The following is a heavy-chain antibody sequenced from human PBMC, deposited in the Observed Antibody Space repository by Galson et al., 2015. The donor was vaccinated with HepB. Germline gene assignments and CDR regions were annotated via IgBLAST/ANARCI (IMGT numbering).Heavy chain of an antibody. Sequence: SLRLSCAASGFTFGDYAMSWVRQAPGKGLEWVGFNRSKTFIRSKAYGGTTEYAASVKGRFTISRDDSKSIAYLQMSSLKTEDTAVYYCSRGRGDLPSYFFDYWGQGTLVTVSS. CDR3: SRGRGDLPSYFFDY. D-gene: IGHD4-17*01. V-gene: IGHV3-49*04. J-gene: IGHJ4*02. CDR1: GFTFGDYA. CDR2: NRSKTFIRSKAYGGTT.